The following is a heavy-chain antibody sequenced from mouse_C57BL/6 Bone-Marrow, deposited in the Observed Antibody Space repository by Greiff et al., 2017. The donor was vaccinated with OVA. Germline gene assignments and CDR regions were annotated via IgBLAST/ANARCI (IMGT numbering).Heavy chain of an antibody. V-gene: IGHV5-9-1*02. Sequence: EVQRVESGEGLVKPGGSLKLSCAASGFTFSSYAMSWVRQTPEKRLEWVAYISSGGDYIYYADTVKGRFTISRDNARNTLYLQMSSLKSEDTAMYYCTRIYDYYAMDYWGQGTSVTVSS. CDR1: GFTFSSYA. CDR2: ISSGGDYI. CDR3: TRIYDYYAMDY. J-gene: IGHJ4*01. D-gene: IGHD1-1*01.